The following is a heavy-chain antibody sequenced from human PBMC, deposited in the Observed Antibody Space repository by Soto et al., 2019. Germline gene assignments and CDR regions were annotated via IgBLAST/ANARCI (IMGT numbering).Heavy chain of an antibody. V-gene: IGHV1-3*01. J-gene: IGHJ6*02. CDR3: ATISPYDMDV. CDR2: INAGNGNT. Sequence: ASVKVSCKASGYTFTSYGISWVRQAPGQGLEWMGWINAGNGNTKYSQRFQGRVTITRDTSASTAYMELSSLRSEDTAVYYCATISPYDMDVWGQGTTVTVSS. CDR1: GYTFTSYG. D-gene: IGHD3-3*02.